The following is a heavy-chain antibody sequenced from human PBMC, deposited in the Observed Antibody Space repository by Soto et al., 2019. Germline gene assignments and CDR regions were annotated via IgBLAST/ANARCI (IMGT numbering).Heavy chain of an antibody. V-gene: IGHV3-23*01. Sequence: VRTLRLSCAASGFIFSSYAMSWFRQTPVKGLVWVSCMSGSGDRTYYADSVKGRFTVSRDNTKNMLYLQMNSLTTEDTALYYCAKVRSTVVAAAANYWGQGTLVTVSS. J-gene: IGHJ4*02. CDR1: GFIFSSYA. CDR3: AKVRSTVVAAAANY. D-gene: IGHD2-15*01. CDR2: MSGSGDRT.